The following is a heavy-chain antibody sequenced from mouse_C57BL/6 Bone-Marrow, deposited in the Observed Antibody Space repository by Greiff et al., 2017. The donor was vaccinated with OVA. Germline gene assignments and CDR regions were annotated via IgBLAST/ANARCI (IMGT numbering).Heavy chain of an antibody. CDR2: IWTGGGT. J-gene: IGHJ4*01. Sequence: VQLQESGPGLVAPSQTLSITCTVSGFSLTSYAISWVRQPPGKGLEWLGVIWTGGGTNYNSALKSRMSICKENSKSQVFLKMNRLQTDDTARYYCARGSGIHYDAMDYWGQGTSVTVSS. CDR3: ARGSGIHYDAMDY. CDR1: GFSLTSYA. D-gene: IGHD3-2*02. V-gene: IGHV2-9-1*01.